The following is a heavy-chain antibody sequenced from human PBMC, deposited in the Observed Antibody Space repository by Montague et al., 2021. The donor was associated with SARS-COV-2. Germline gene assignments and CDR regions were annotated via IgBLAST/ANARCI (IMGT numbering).Heavy chain of an antibody. CDR1: SGSFSDYY. Sequence: SETLSLTCAVYSGSFSDYYWTWIRQSPGKGLEWIGEINHTGSATYNPSLKGRVTLSRDTSKNQFSLKLQSVTPADTAVYYCARGQVTISGVLIFIPAAGHLDCWGPGTSVTVSS. J-gene: IGHJ3*01. V-gene: IGHV4-34*01. CDR3: ARGQVTISGVLIFIPAAGHLDC. CDR2: INHTGSA. D-gene: IGHD3-3*01.